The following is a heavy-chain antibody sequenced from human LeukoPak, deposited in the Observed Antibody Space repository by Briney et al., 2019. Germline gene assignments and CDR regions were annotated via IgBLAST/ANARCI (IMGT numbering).Heavy chain of an antibody. CDR3: ARQKTPVTSFDP. Sequence: PSETLSLTCTVSGGSISSSVYYWGWIRQPPGKGLEWIGSTYSNPSLNTRVTISVDTSGNQFSLKMTSVTAADTAVYYCARQKTPVTSFDPWGQGTLVTVSS. CDR1: GGSISSSVYY. V-gene: IGHV4-39*01. CDR2: T. J-gene: IGHJ5*02.